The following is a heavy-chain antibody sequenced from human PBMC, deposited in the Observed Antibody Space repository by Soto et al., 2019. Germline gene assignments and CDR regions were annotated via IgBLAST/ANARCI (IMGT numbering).Heavy chain of an antibody. Sequence: ESGGGLVQPGGSLRLSCAASGFTFSSYWMSWVRQAPGKGLEWVANIKQDGSEKYYVDSVKGRFTISRDNAKNSLYLQMNSLRAEDTAVYYCARRYSYGPYWYFDLWGRGTLVTVSS. CDR2: IKQDGSEK. CDR1: GFTFSSYW. J-gene: IGHJ2*01. V-gene: IGHV3-7*03. D-gene: IGHD5-18*01. CDR3: ARRYSYGPYWYFDL.